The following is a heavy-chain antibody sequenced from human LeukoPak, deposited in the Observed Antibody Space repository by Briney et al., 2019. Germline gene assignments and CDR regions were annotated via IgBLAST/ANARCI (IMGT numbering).Heavy chain of an antibody. V-gene: IGHV4-61*01. CDR2: IYYSGST. D-gene: IGHD5-12*01. J-gene: IGHJ4*02. Sequence: NPSETLSLTCTVSGGSVSSGSYYWSWIRQPPGKGLEWIGYIYYSGSTNYNPSLKSRVTISVDTSKNQFSLKLSSVTAADTAVYYCASRSDIVATIGEYFDCWGQGTLVTVSS. CDR1: GGSVSSGSYY. CDR3: ASRSDIVATIGEYFDC.